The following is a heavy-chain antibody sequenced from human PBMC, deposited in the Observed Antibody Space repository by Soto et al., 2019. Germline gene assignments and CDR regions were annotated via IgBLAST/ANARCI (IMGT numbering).Heavy chain of an antibody. CDR3: ARDRLANWFDP. CDR2: IYYSGST. D-gene: IGHD3-9*01. CDR1: GGSISSYY. Sequence: XATLSLTFTVSGGSISSYYWNWIRQPPGKGLEWIGYIYYSGSTKYNPSLKSRVTISVDTSKNQFSLKLSSVTAADTAVYYCARDRLANWFDPWGQGTLVTVSS. J-gene: IGHJ5*02. V-gene: IGHV4-59*01.